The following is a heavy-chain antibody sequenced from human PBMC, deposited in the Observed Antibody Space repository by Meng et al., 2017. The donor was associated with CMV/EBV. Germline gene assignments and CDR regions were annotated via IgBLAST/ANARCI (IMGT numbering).Heavy chain of an antibody. Sequence: VSCKASGYTFTNYGISWVRQAPGQGLEWMGWISAYNENTNYAQKLQGRVTMTTDTSTTTAYMELRSLRSDDTAVYYCARAHLGDWFDPWGQGTLVTAPQ. CDR2: ISAYNENT. CDR1: GYTFTNYG. J-gene: IGHJ5*02. D-gene: IGHD2-15*01. CDR3: ARAHLGDWFDP. V-gene: IGHV1-18*01.